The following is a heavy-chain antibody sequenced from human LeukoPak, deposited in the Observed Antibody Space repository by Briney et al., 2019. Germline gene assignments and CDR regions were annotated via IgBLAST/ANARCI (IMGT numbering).Heavy chain of an antibody. Sequence: ASVKVSCKASGYTFTGYYMHWVRQAPGQGLEWMGWINPNSGGTNYAQKFQGRVTMTRDTSISTAYMELSRLRSDDTAVYYCARAEGLRVHRFPYWGQGTLVTVSS. D-gene: IGHD3-16*01. V-gene: IGHV1-2*02. CDR3: ARAEGLRVHRFPY. CDR2: INPNSGGT. CDR1: GYTFTGYY. J-gene: IGHJ4*02.